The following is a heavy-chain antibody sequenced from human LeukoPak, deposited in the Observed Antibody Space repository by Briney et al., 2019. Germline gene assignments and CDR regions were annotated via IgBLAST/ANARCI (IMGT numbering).Heavy chain of an antibody. V-gene: IGHV4-59*01. CDR3: ARYYGDPESLYYYYMDV. CDR1: GGSISSYY. J-gene: IGHJ6*03. D-gene: IGHD4-17*01. Sequence: SETLSLTCTVSGGSISSYYWSWIRQPPGKGLEWIGYIYYSGSTNYNPSLKSRVTISVDTSKNQFSLKLSSVTAADTAVYYCARYYGDPESLYYYYMDVWGKGTTVTISS. CDR2: IYYSGST.